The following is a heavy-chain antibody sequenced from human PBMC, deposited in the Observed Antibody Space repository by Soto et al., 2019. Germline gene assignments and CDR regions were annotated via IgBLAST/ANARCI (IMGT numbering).Heavy chain of an antibody. D-gene: IGHD3-22*01. CDR2: IYYSGST. CDR3: ARLRYYYDSSGPYYFAY. Sequence: SETLSLTSTVSGVYLISSSYYLGLIRQPPGKGLEGVGGIYYSGSTYYNPSLKRRGTITVDTPKTQFSLKLRSVTAADTAVYYCARLRYYYDSSGPYYFAYWGQGTLVTVSS. CDR1: GVYLISSSYY. V-gene: IGHV4-39*01. J-gene: IGHJ4*02.